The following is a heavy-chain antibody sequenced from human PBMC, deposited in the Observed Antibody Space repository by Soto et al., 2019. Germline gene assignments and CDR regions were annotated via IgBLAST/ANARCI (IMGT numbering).Heavy chain of an antibody. CDR1: GFSFTTFA. CDR2: MTGTGATI. V-gene: IGHV3-23*01. Sequence: EVQLLESGGGLVQPGGSLRLSCAASGFSFTTFAMSWVRQAPGQGLEWVSFMTGTGATIYYADSVNGRFTISRDNSKNTVFLQMNSLRGEDTAIYYCVKMILVAAGPLAVDHWGQGALVTVSS. D-gene: IGHD6-25*01. J-gene: IGHJ4*02. CDR3: VKMILVAAGPLAVDH.